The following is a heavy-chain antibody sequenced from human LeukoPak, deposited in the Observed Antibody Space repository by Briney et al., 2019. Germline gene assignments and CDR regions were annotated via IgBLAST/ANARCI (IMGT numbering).Heavy chain of an antibody. D-gene: IGHD7-27*01. V-gene: IGHV3-23*01. CDR2: ISGSGGST. J-gene: IGHJ4*02. Sequence: GGSLRLSCAASGFTFSSYAMSCVPQAPGKGLEWVSSISGSGGSTYYADSVKGRFTISRNNSKNILYLQMNSLRDEDTAVYYCAKDLGIRLSDYWGQGTLVTVSS. CDR1: GFTFSSYA. CDR3: AKDLGIRLSDY.